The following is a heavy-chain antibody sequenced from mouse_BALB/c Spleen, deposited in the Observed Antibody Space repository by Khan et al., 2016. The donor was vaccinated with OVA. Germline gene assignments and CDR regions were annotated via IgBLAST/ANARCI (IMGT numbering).Heavy chain of an antibody. CDR2: VNPNTDNI. J-gene: IGHJ3*01. CDR3: ARGYDVFSS. V-gene: IGHV1-26*01. Sequence: VQLQQSGPDLVKPGASVKISCKASGYSFTLYYMSWVKQSHGKSLEWIGRVNPNTDNINYNQELKGKAILTVDKSSNTAYMELRSLTSEDSAVYFCARGYDVFSSWGQGTLVTGSA. D-gene: IGHD2-14*01. CDR1: GYSFTLYY.